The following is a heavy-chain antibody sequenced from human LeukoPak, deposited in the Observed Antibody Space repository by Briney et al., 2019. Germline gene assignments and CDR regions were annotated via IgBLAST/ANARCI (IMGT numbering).Heavy chain of an antibody. J-gene: IGHJ4*02. CDR1: GFTFSSYA. D-gene: IGHD1-26*01. CDR3: AKDPGWDEGPFDY. V-gene: IGHV3-23*01. CDR2: ISGSGGST. Sequence: PGGSLRLSCAASGFTFSSYAMSWVRQAPGKGLEWVSAISGSGGSTYYADSVKGRFTISGDNSKNTLYLQMNSLRAEDTAVYYCAKDPGWDEGPFDYWGQGTLVTVCS.